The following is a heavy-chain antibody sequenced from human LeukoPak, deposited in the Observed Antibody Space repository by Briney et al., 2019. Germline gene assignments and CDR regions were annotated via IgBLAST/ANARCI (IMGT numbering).Heavy chain of an antibody. CDR3: ARGRVTLEY. Sequence: SETLSLTCAVYGGSFSGYYWSWIRQPPGKGPEWIGEINHSGSTNYNPSLKSRVTISVDTSKNQFSLKLSSVTAADTAVYYCARGRVTLEYWGQGTLVTVSS. CDR2: INHSGST. V-gene: IGHV4-34*01. CDR1: GGSFSGYY. D-gene: IGHD2/OR15-2a*01. J-gene: IGHJ4*02.